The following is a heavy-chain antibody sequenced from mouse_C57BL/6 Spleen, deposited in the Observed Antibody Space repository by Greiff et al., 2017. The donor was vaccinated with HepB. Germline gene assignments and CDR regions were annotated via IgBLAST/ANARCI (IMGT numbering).Heavy chain of an antibody. J-gene: IGHJ3*01. CDR3: TRAYYGNSAY. V-gene: IGHV1-15*01. CDR2: IDPETGGT. D-gene: IGHD2-1*01. CDR1: GYTFTDYE. Sequence: VQGVESGAELVRPGASVTLSCKASGYTFTDYEMHWVKQTPVHGLEWIGAIDPETGGTAYNQKFKGKAILTADKSSSTAYMELRSLTSEDSAVYYCTRAYYGNSAYWGQGTLGTVSA.